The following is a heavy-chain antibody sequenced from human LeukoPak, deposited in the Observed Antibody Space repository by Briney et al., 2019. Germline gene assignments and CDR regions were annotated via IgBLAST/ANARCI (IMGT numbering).Heavy chain of an antibody. CDR2: IYYSGNT. CDR3: ARYRTTGATFGLDY. CDR1: GDSISSYY. J-gene: IGHJ4*02. Sequence: PSETLSLTCTVSGDSISSYYWSWIRQPPGKGLEWIGYIYYSGNTNYNPSLKSRVTISVDTSKNQFSLKLSSVTAADTAVYYCARYRTTGATFGLDYWGQGTLVTVSS. V-gene: IGHV4-59*01. D-gene: IGHD1-1*01.